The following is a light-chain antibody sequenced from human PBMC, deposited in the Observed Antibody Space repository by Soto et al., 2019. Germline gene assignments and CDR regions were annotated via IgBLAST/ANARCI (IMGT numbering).Light chain of an antibody. CDR1: QSVSSN. J-gene: IGKJ5*01. CDR3: QQCSNWPRIT. Sequence: EIVMTQSPAILSVSPWERATLSCRASQSVSSNLAWYQQKPGQAPSLLIYGASSRATGIPDRFSGSGSGTDFTLTISSLEPEDFAVYYCQQCSNWPRITFGQGTRLEIK. CDR2: GAS. V-gene: IGKV3D-15*01.